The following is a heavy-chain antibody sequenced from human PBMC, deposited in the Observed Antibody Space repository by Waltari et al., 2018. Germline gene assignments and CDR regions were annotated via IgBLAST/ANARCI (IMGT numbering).Heavy chain of an antibody. V-gene: IGHV3-23*01. Sequence: EVQLLESGGGLVQPGGSLRLSCAASGFTFSSYAMGWVSRAPGKGLEWVSAISGSGGSTYYADSVKGRFTISRDNSKNTLYLQMNSLRAEDTAVYYCAKRAGYGDYAADYWGQGTLVTVSS. CDR3: AKRAGYGDYAADY. J-gene: IGHJ4*02. CDR2: ISGSGGST. CDR1: GFTFSSYA. D-gene: IGHD4-17*01.